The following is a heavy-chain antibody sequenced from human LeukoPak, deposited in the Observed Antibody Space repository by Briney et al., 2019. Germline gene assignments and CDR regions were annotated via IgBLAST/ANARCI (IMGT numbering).Heavy chain of an antibody. J-gene: IGHJ6*02. CDR1: GFTFSSYA. CDR3: ARDLTGGWYRYYYYGMDV. V-gene: IGHV3-23*01. Sequence: PGGSLRLSCAASGFTFSSYAMSWVRQAPGKGLEWVSAISGSGGSTYYADSVKGRFTISRDNSKNTLYLQMNSLRAEDTAVYYCARDLTGGWYRYYYYGMDVWGQGTTVTVSS. D-gene: IGHD6-19*01. CDR2: ISGSGGST.